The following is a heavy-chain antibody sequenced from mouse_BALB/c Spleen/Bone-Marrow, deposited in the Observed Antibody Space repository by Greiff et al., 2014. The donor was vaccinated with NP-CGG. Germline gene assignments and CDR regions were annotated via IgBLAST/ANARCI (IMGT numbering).Heavy chain of an antibody. V-gene: IGHV2-9*02. J-gene: IGHJ1*01. Sequence: QVQLQQPGPGLVAPSQSLSITCTVSGFSLTSYGVHWVRQHPGKGLEWLGVIWAGGSTNYNSALMSRLSISKDNSKSQVFLKMNSLQTDDTAMYYCARVYLWYFDVWGAGTTVTVSS. CDR1: GFSLTSYG. CDR3: ARVYLWYFDV. D-gene: IGHD2-3*01. CDR2: IWAGGST.